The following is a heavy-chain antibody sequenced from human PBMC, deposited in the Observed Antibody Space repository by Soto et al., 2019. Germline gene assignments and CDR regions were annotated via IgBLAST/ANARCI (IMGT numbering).Heavy chain of an antibody. CDR1: GFTFSSYA. V-gene: IGHV3-30-3*01. D-gene: IGHD3-10*01. CDR2: ISYDGSNK. J-gene: IGHJ6*02. Sequence: GGSLRLSCAASGFTFSSYAMHWVRQAPGKGLEWVAVISYDGSNKYYADSVKGRFTISRDNSKNTLYLQMNSLRAEDTAVYYCARDRIRTYYYGSGSHQGYYYYYGMDVWGQGTTVTVSS. CDR3: ARDRIRTYYYGSGSHQGYYYYYGMDV.